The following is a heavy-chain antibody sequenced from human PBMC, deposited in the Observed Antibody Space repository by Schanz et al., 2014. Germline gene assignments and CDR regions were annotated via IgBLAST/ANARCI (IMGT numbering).Heavy chain of an antibody. J-gene: IGHJ4*02. Sequence: EVQLLESGGGLVQPGGSLRLSCAGSGFTFRSYAMTWVRQAPGKGLEWVSSMSGSGDRTYSADSVKGRFTISRDNSKNIVFLQMNSLRAEDTAVYYCARDPGGTKTHGLWGQGTLVTVSS. V-gene: IGHV3-23*01. CDR2: MSGSGDRT. CDR3: ARDPGGTKTHGL. CDR1: GFTFRSYA. D-gene: IGHD2-15*01.